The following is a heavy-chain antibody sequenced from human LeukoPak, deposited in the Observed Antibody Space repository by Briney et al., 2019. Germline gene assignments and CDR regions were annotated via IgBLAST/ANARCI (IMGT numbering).Heavy chain of an antibody. CDR2: INHSGST. CDR3: ARDGAVDYY. Sequence: SETLSLTCAVYGGSFSGYYWSWIRQPPGKGLEWIGEINHSGSTNYNPSLKSRVTISVNTYKNNVSLKLSSLTAADTVVYYCARDGAVDYYWGKGTLVTVSS. D-gene: IGHD3-9*01. J-gene: IGHJ4*02. CDR1: GGSFSGYY. V-gene: IGHV4-34*01.